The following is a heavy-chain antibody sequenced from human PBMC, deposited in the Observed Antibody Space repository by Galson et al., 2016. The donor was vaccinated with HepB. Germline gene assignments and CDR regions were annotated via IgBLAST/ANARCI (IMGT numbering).Heavy chain of an antibody. J-gene: IGHJ4*02. CDR1: GFNLENYW. Sequence: SLRLSCAASGFNLENYWMTWVRQAPGKGLEWVANIEQGGSERYYVDSVKGRFTIFRDDANNSLYLEMNSLRVEDTAVYYCARDPHQVWGQGTLVTVSS. V-gene: IGHV3-7*01. CDR3: ARDPHQV. CDR2: IEQGGSER.